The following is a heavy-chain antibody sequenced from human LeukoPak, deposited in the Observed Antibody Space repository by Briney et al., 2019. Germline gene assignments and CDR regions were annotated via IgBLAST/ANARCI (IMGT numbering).Heavy chain of an antibody. D-gene: IGHD3-10*01. Sequence: GGSLRLSCAASGFTFSSYAMSWVRQAPGKGLEWVSAISGSGGSTYYADSVKGRFTISRDNSKNTLYLQMNSLRAEDTAVYYCAKSVEYYYCSGSYYPYFDYWGQGTLVTVSS. CDR1: GFTFSSYA. CDR2: ISGSGGST. J-gene: IGHJ4*02. V-gene: IGHV3-23*01. CDR3: AKSVEYYYCSGSYYPYFDY.